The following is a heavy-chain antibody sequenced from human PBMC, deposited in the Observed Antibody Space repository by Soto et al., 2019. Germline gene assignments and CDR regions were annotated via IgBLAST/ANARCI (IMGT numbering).Heavy chain of an antibody. CDR2: MNPNSGNT. J-gene: IGHJ5*02. Sequence: QVKLVQSGAEVKKPGASVKVSCKASGYTFTSYDINWVRQATGQGLEWMGWMNPNSGNTGYAQKFQGRVTMTRNTSISTAYMELSSLRSEDTAVYYCARVVVVPAAINWFDPWGQGTLVTVSS. CDR3: ARVVVVPAAINWFDP. CDR1: GYTFTSYD. D-gene: IGHD2-2*01. V-gene: IGHV1-8*01.